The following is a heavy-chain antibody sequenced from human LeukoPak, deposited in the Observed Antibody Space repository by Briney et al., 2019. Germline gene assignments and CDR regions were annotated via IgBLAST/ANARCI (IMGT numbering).Heavy chain of an antibody. Sequence: ASVKVSCKASGYTFTGYYMHWVRQAPGQGLEWMGWINPNSGGTNYAQKFQGWVTMTRDTSISTAYMELSRLRSDDTAVYYCARDESSGTYYDFWSGYYTSIFDYWGQGALVTVSS. D-gene: IGHD3-3*01. V-gene: IGHV1-2*04. CDR1: GYTFTGYY. CDR2: INPNSGGT. J-gene: IGHJ4*02. CDR3: ARDESSGTYYDFWSGYYTSIFDY.